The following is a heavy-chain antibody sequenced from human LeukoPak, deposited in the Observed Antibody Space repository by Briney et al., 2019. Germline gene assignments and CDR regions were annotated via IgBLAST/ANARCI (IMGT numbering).Heavy chain of an antibody. Sequence: ASVKVSCKASGYTFTTSGISWVRQAPGQGLEWMGWISAYNGQTNYAQKAQGRVTMTTDTSTKTAYMELRSLGSDDTAVYYCAGVAGFYWNSDSFDYWAREPRSPSPQ. CDR1: GYTFTTSG. V-gene: IGHV1-18*01. CDR3: AGVAGFYWNSDSFDY. J-gene: IGHJ4*02. D-gene: IGHD1-7*01. CDR2: ISAYNGQT.